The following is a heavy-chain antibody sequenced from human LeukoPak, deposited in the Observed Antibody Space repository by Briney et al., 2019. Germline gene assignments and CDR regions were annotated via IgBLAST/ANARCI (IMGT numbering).Heavy chain of an antibody. CDR1: GGSISSSSYY. CDR2: IYYSGST. Sequence: PSETLSLTCTVSGGSISSSSYYWGWLRQPPGKGLEWIGSIYYSGSTYYNPSLKSRVTISVDTSKNQFSLKLSSVTAADTAVYYCARDRVAVAGTRFDYWGQGTLVTVSS. D-gene: IGHD6-19*01. V-gene: IGHV4-39*07. CDR3: ARDRVAVAGTRFDY. J-gene: IGHJ4*02.